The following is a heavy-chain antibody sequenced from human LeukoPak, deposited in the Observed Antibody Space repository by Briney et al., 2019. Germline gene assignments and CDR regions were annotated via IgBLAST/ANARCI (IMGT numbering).Heavy chain of an antibody. CDR1: GGSISSYY. V-gene: IGHV3-23*01. J-gene: IGHJ4*02. Sequence: ETLSLTCTVSGGSISSYYWSWIRQPPGKGLEWVSDISASGGTTYYADSVKGRFTISRDNSKNTLYLQMNSLRAEDTAVYYCAKVDTSMAQGGFDYWGQGTLVTVSS. CDR2: ISASGGTT. CDR3: AKVDTSMAQGGFDY. D-gene: IGHD5-18*01.